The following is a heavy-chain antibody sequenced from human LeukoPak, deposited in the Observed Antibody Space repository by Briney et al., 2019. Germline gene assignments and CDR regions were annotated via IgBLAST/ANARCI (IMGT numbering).Heavy chain of an antibody. CDR1: GFTFSSYG. CDR2: ISGSGGST. V-gene: IGHV3-23*01. CDR3: AKILAYYYGSGSDLDY. Sequence: GGSLRLSCAASGFTFSSYGMSWVRPAAGKGLEWVSAISGSGGSTYYADSVKGRFTISRDNSKNTLYLQMNSLRAEDTAVYYCAKILAYYYGSGSDLDYWGQGTLVTVSS. J-gene: IGHJ4*02. D-gene: IGHD3-10*01.